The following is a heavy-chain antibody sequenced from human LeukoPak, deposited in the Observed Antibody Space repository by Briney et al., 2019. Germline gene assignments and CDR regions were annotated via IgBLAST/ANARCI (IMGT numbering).Heavy chain of an antibody. J-gene: IGHJ4*02. CDR3: AREGMVTQNYFDY. Sequence: SVKVSCKASGGTFSSYAISWVRQAPGQGLEWMGRIIPIFGTANYAQKFQGRVTITTDESTSTAYMELSSLRSEDTAVYYCAREGMVTQNYFDYWGQGTLVTVSS. CDR2: IIPIFGTA. D-gene: IGHD2-21*02. V-gene: IGHV1-69*05. CDR1: GGTFSSYA.